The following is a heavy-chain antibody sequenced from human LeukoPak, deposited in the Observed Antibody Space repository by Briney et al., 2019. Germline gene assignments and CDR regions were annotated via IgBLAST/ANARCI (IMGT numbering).Heavy chain of an antibody. J-gene: IGHJ4*02. Sequence: GGSLRLSCAASGFTVSSNYMSWVHQAPGKGLEWVSNIYSGGRTHYADSVRGRFTVSRDNSKNTLYLQMNSLRTEDTAVYYCARERHGRLVHWGQGTLVTVSS. CDR3: ARERHGRLVH. CDR1: GFTVSSNY. D-gene: IGHD6-25*01. CDR2: IYSGGRT. V-gene: IGHV3-66*02.